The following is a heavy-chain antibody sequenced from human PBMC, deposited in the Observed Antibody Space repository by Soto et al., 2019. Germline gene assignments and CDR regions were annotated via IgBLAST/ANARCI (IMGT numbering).Heavy chain of an antibody. V-gene: IGHV4-4*02. D-gene: IGHD2-21*02. CDR2: VYHTGDT. CDR3: AREIVTAGGNNYFDP. CDR1: GGTVASSHW. Sequence: PSETLSLTCGVSGGTVASSHWWSCVRQSPGRGLEWIGNVYHTGDTNFNPSLQSRVTFSVDKSNNQFSPRLTSVTAADTAVYFCAREIVTAGGNNYFDPWGPGTLVTVSS. J-gene: IGHJ5*02.